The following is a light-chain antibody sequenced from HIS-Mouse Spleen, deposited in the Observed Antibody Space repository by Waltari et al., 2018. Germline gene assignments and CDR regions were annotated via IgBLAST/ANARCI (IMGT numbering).Light chain of an antibody. V-gene: IGLV2-14*02. CDR2: EGS. CDR1: SSDVGSYNL. Sequence: QSALTQPASVSGSPGQSITISCTGTSSDVGSYNLVPWYQQHPGKAPKLMIYEGSKRPSGVSNRFSGSNSGNTATLTISRVEAGDEADYYCQVWDSSSDHPWVFGGGTKLTVL. J-gene: IGLJ3*02. CDR3: QVWDSSSDHPWV.